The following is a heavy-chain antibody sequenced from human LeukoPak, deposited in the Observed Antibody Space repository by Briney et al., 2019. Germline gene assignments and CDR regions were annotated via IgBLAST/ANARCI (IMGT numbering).Heavy chain of an antibody. CDR2: ISDIGSV. J-gene: IGHJ4*02. CDR3: AGHHPRNTVDF. Sequence: SETLSLTCTVSGGSVSDTYYWSWIRQPPGKGLEWIAYISDIGSVNYNPSLKSRVTISLDTSKNQFSLKLSSVTAADTAVYYCAGHHPRNTVDFWGQGTLVTVSS. V-gene: IGHV4-59*08. D-gene: IGHD2-8*02. CDR1: GGSVSDTYY.